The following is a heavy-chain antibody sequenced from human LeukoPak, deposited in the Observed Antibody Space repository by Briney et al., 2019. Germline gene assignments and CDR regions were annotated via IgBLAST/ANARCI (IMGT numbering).Heavy chain of an antibody. D-gene: IGHD3-10*01. V-gene: IGHV4-39*07. CDR1: GGSISTSNYY. CDR2: IFYSGST. CDR3: ARFHAHCGSGVY. J-gene: IGHJ4*02. Sequence: SETLSLTCTVSGGSISTSNYYWGWVRQPPGKGLEWIGNIFYSGSTYYSPSLKSRVTISVDTSKNQFSLKLSSVTAADTAVYYCARFHAHCGSGVYWGQGTLVTVSP.